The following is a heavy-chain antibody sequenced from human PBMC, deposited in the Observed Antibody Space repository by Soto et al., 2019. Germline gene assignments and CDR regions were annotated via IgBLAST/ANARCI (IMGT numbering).Heavy chain of an antibody. CDR2: IIPIFGTA. D-gene: IGHD3-3*01. Sequence: SVKVSCKASGGTFSSYAISWVRQAPGQGLEWMGGIIPIFGTANYAQKFQGRVTITADESTSTAYMELSSLRSEDTAVYYCARVVPAGWSFDYWGQGTLVTVSS. J-gene: IGHJ4*02. V-gene: IGHV1-69*13. CDR1: GGTFSSYA. CDR3: ARVVPAGWSFDY.